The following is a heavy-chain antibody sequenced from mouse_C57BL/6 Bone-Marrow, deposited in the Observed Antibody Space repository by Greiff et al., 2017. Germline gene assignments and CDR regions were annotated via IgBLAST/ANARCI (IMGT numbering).Heavy chain of an antibody. CDR2: IDPEDGGT. D-gene: IGHD1-1*01. V-gene: IGHV14-2*01. J-gene: IGHJ2*01. CDR1: GFNIKDYY. Sequence: VQLQQSGAELVKPGASVKLSCTASGFNIKDYYMHWVKQRPEQGLEWIGMIDPEDGGTKYAPTFQDKATITADTSSNTAYLQLSSLTSEDTADYYGTRSLNYYGTNYWGQGTTLTVSS. CDR3: TRSLNYYGTNY.